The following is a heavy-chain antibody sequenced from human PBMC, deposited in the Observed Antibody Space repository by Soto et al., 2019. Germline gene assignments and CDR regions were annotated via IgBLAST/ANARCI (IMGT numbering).Heavy chain of an antibody. CDR3: AKDRRDYGGNIFDY. CDR1: GFTFSNYD. Sequence: GGSLRLSCVASGFTFSNYDMYWVRQAPGKGLQWVALISYDGSDEYYADSVKGRFTISRDNSNNTLYLQMNSPKSEDTAVYYCAKDRRDYGGNIFDYWGQGTVVTVSS. CDR2: ISYDGSDE. V-gene: IGHV3-30*18. J-gene: IGHJ4*02. D-gene: IGHD4-17*01.